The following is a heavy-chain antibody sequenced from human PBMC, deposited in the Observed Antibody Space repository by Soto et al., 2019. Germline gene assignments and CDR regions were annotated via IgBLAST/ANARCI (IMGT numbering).Heavy chain of an antibody. V-gene: IGHV4-59*08. J-gene: IGHJ5*02. D-gene: IGHD3-10*01. CDR3: ARQYYYGSGSYSWGWFDP. Sequence: SETLSLTCTVSGGSISSYYWSWIRQPPGKGLEWIGYIYYSGSTNYNPSLKSRVTISVDTSKNHFSLKLSSVTAADTAVYYCARQYYYGSGSYSWGWFDPWGQGTLVTVS. CDR2: IYYSGST. CDR1: GGSISSYY.